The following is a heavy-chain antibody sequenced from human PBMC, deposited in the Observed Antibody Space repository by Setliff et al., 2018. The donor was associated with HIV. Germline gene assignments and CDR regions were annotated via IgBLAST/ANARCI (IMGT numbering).Heavy chain of an antibody. CDR3: AKDRRYYYGSGSYAAET. D-gene: IGHD3-10*01. CDR2: IYRGGSTTI. CDR1: GITFDDDG. J-gene: IGHJ5*02. Sequence: ESLSLPCEASGITFDDDGMSWVRQAPGTELEWVSVIYRGGSTTIYYGDSVKGRFTISRDNAKNSLYLQMNSLRAEDTAVYYCAKDRRYYYGSGSYAAETWGQGTLVTVSS. V-gene: IGHV3-20*04.